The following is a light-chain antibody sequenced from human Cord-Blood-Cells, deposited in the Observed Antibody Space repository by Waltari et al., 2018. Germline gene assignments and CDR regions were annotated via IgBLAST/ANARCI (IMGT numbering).Light chain of an antibody. J-gene: IGLJ3*02. CDR2: KDS. Sequence: SYEPTQPSSVSVSPGHTARITCSGDVLANKYARWFQQKPGQATVLVIYKDSERPSGIPERFSGSSSGTTVTLTLSGAQVEDEADYYCYSAADNNWVFGGGTKLTVL. CDR3: YSAADNNWV. V-gene: IGLV3-27*01. CDR1: VLANKY.